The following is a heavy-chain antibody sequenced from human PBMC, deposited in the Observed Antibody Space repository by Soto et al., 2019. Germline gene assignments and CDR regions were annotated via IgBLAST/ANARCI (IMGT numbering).Heavy chain of an antibody. CDR1: GGSISSGVYY. J-gene: IGHJ6*02. D-gene: IGHD3-22*01. V-gene: IGHV4-30-4*01. CDR2: IYTGGGT. CDR3: ARGSGYYYGLSDYYYGMDV. Sequence: SETLSLTYTVSGGSISSGVYYWSWIRQPPGKGLEWIGYIYTGGGTYYNPSLKSRVTISVDTSKNQFSLKLSSVTAADTAVYYCARGSGYYYGLSDYYYGMDVWGQGTTVTVSS.